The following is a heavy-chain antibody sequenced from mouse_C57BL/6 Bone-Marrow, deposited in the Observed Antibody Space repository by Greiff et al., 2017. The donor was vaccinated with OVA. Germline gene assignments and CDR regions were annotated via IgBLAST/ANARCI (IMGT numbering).Heavy chain of an antibody. CDR3: ATYGNYVRYWYFDV. CDR2: IYPGSGST. J-gene: IGHJ1*03. D-gene: IGHD2-1*01. V-gene: IGHV1-55*01. Sequence: QVQLQQPGAELVKPGASVKMSCKASGYTFTSYWITWVKQRPGQGLEWIGDIYPGSGSTNYNEKFKSKATLTVDTSSSTAYMQLSSLTSEDSAVYYGATYGNYVRYWYFDVWGTGTTVTVSS. CDR1: GYTFTSYW.